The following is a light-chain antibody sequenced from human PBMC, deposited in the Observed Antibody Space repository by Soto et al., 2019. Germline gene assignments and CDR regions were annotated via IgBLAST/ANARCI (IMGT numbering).Light chain of an antibody. V-gene: IGKV1-39*01. J-gene: IGKJ5*01. Sequence: DIQLTQSPTSLSPPLGHTVTIPRLVSQSISGYLSWYQHKPGKAPKLLIYAASSLQSGVPSRFSGSGSGTDFTLTISSLQPEDFATYYCQQSYSTPAITFGQGTRLEIK. CDR1: QSISGY. CDR2: AAS. CDR3: QQSYSTPAIT.